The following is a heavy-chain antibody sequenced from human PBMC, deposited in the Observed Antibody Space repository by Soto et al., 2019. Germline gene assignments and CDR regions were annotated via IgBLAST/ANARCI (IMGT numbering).Heavy chain of an antibody. J-gene: IGHJ3*02. D-gene: IGHD3-22*01. CDR2: IIPIFGTA. CDR3: ARGHYYDSSGYYCYAFDI. V-gene: IGHV1-69*01. CDR1: GGTFSSYA. Sequence: QVQLVQSGAEVKKPGSSVKVSCKASGGTFSSYAISWVRQAPGQGLEWMGGIIPIFGTANYAQKFQGRVTITADESTRTAYMELSSLRSEDTAVYYCARGHYYDSSGYYCYAFDIWGQGTMVTVSS.